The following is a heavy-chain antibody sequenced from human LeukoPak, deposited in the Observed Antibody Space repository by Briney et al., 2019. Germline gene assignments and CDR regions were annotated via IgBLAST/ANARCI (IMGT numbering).Heavy chain of an antibody. J-gene: IGHJ5*02. V-gene: IGHV4-39*01. CDR3: ASLGTLRS. CDR2: ISYSGTN. D-gene: IGHD7-27*01. Sequence: SGTLSLTCTVSGDSVSSISYYWGRIRQPPGKGLEGIGRISYSGTNYNNTSLKSGVSISIDTSKNQFSVKLTSVTAADTAMYYCASLGTLRSWGQGTLVTVSS. CDR1: GDSVSSISYY.